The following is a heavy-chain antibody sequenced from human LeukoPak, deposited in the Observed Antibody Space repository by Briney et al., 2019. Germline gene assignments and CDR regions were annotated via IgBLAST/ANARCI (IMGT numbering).Heavy chain of an antibody. Sequence: SETLSLTCTVPGGSISSSSYYWGWIRQPPGKGLEWIGSIYYSGSTYYNPSLKSRVTISVDTSKNQFSLKLSSVTAADTAVYYCARAVRNSSGWYIPNRAEPNFDYWGQGTLVTVSS. CDR2: IYYSGST. D-gene: IGHD6-19*01. CDR1: GGSISSSSYY. CDR3: ARAVRNSSGWYIPNRAEPNFDY. V-gene: IGHV4-39*07. J-gene: IGHJ4*02.